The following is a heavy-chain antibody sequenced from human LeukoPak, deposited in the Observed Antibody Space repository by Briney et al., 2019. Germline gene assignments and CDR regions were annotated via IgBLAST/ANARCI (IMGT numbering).Heavy chain of an antibody. D-gene: IGHD3-9*01. CDR2: IWYDGSNK. V-gene: IGHV3-33*01. Sequence: GGSLRLSCAASGFTFSSYGMHWVRQAPGKGLEWVAAIWYDGSNKYYADSVKGRFTISRDNSKNTLYLQMNSLRAEDTAVYYCARVKVRYFDWAPIDYWGQGTLVTVSS. J-gene: IGHJ4*02. CDR1: GFTFSSYG. CDR3: ARVKVRYFDWAPIDY.